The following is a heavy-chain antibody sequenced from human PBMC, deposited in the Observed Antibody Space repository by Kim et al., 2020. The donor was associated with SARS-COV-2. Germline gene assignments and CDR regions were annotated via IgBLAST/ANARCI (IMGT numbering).Heavy chain of an antibody. V-gene: IGHV3-13*04. Sequence: GGSLRLSCAASGFIFGGHDMHWVRQGTGKGLEWVSAIGTAGETFYEESVKGRFIISRENGKNSLYLQMDSLRAGDTAVYYCARGIHLWLGLDVWGQGTTVTVSS. J-gene: IGHJ6*02. CDR3: ARGIHLWLGLDV. D-gene: IGHD3-10*01. CDR2: IGTAGET. CDR1: GFIFGGHD.